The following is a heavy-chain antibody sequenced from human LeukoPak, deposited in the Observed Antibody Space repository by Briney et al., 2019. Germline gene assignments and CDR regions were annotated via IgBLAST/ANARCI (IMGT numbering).Heavy chain of an antibody. D-gene: IGHD2-2*01. CDR3: ARESACGTTNCLAPADWLDP. V-gene: IGHV1-2*02. Sequence: ASVKVSCKASGYTFTGYYMHWVRQAPGQGLEWMGWISPNSGDTDIAQKFQGRVTMTRDTSIATSYMEVDSLTSDDTAVYYCARESACGTTNCLAPADWLDPWGQGTLVIVSS. CDR1: GYTFTGYY. J-gene: IGHJ5*02. CDR2: ISPNSGDT.